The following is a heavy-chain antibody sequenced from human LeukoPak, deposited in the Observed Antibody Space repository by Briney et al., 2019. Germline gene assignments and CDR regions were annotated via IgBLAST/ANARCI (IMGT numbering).Heavy chain of an antibody. Sequence: SETLSLTCTVSGGSISSYYWSWIRQPPGKGLEWIWYIYYSGSTNYNPSLKSRVTISVDTSKNQFSLKLSSVTAADTAVYYCAITVAGTFAFDIWGQGTMVTVSS. V-gene: IGHV4-59*01. CDR3: AITVAGTFAFDI. CDR2: IYYSGST. J-gene: IGHJ3*02. D-gene: IGHD6-19*01. CDR1: GGSISSYY.